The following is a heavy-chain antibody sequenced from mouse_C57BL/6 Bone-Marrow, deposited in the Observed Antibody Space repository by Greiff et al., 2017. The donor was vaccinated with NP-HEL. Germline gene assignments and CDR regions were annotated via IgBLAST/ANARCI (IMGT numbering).Heavy chain of an antibody. J-gene: IGHJ1*03. CDR2: IYPRSGNT. CDR1: GYTFTSYG. CDR3: ARCYYGSSYWYFDV. V-gene: IGHV1-81*01. D-gene: IGHD1-1*01. Sequence: VKLVESGAELARPGASVKLSCKASGYTFTSYGISWVKQRTGQGLEWIGEIYPRSGNTYYNEKFKGKATLTADKSSSTAYMELRGLTSEDSAVYFCARCYYGSSYWYFDVWGTGTTVTVSS.